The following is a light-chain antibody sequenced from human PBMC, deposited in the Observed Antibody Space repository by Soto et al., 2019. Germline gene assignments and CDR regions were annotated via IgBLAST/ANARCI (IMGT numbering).Light chain of an antibody. Sequence: QSALTQPASVSGSPGQSITISCTGTNSDVGGYNYVSWYQQHPGKAPKLMIYDVSNWPSGVSYRFSGSKSGNTASLTISGLQAEDEADYYCSSYSSSSTFVVFGGGTKLTVL. CDR3: SSYSSSSTFVV. V-gene: IGLV2-14*03. CDR2: DVS. J-gene: IGLJ2*01. CDR1: NSDVGGYNY.